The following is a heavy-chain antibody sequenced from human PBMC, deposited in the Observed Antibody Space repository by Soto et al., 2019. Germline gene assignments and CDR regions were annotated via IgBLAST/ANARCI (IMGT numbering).Heavy chain of an antibody. CDR3: AKDPYSSSSNVDY. CDR1: GFTFSSYG. V-gene: IGHV3-30*18. Sequence: ESGGGVVQPGRSLRLSCAASGFTFSSYGMHWVRQAPGKGLEWVAVISYDGSNKYYADSVKGRFTISRDNSKNTLYLQMNSLRAEDTAVYYCAKDPYSSSSNVDYWGQGTLVTVSS. J-gene: IGHJ4*02. D-gene: IGHD6-6*01. CDR2: ISYDGSNK.